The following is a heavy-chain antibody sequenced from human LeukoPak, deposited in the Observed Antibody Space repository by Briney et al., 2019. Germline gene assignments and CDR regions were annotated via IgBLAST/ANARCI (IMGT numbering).Heavy chain of an antibody. Sequence: GGSLRLSCGASGSRLGSYSMDWVRQAPGKGLEWVSHINSGSYTIYYADSVKGRFTISRDNAGNSLYLQMSSLRDEDTAVYYCARVLLERPGIDSFDMWGQGTMVTVSS. V-gene: IGHV3-48*02. J-gene: IGHJ3*02. CDR3: ARVLLERPGIDSFDM. CDR1: GSRLGSYS. D-gene: IGHD1-1*01. CDR2: INSGSYTI.